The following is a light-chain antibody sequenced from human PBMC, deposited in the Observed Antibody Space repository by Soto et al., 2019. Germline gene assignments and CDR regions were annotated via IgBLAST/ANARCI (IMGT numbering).Light chain of an antibody. CDR1: QDINNR. CDR2: AAS. Sequence: DIQMTQAPSSVSASVGDRVTITCRASQDINNRVAWCQQRPGRAPKYLIQAASILQSGFPSRFSATGSGTDFTLTINSLQPEDFATYYCLQVKNSPRTFGQGTKLEIK. V-gene: IGKV1-12*01. J-gene: IGKJ1*01. CDR3: LQVKNSPRT.